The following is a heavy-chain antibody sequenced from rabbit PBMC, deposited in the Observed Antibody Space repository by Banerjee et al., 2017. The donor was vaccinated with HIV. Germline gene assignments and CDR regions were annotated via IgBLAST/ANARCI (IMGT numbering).Heavy chain of an antibody. D-gene: IGHD1-1*01. V-gene: IGHV1S45*01. CDR2: INAVTGKA. J-gene: IGHJ4*01. CDR1: GFSFSNKAV. CDR3: ARGSSGSGYAWDL. Sequence: QEQLVEYGGDLVQPEGSLTLTCKASGFSFSNKAVMCWVRQAPGKGLEWIACINAVTGKAVYASWAKGRFTFSKTSSTTVTLQMTSLTAADTATYFCARGSSGSGYAWDLWGPGTLVTVS.